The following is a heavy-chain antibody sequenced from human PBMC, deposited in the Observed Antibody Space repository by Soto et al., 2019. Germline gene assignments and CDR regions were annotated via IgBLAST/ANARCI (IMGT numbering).Heavy chain of an antibody. Sequence: EVQLLESGGGLVQPGGSLRLSCAASGFTFSSYAMSWVRQAPGKGLEWVSAISGSGGSTYYADSVKGRFTISRDNSKNTLYLQMNSLRAEDTAVYYCAKKGKGFPTVTNGFFDYWGQGTLVTVSS. D-gene: IGHD4-17*01. J-gene: IGHJ4*02. V-gene: IGHV3-23*01. CDR3: AKKGKGFPTVTNGFFDY. CDR2: ISGSGGST. CDR1: GFTFSSYA.